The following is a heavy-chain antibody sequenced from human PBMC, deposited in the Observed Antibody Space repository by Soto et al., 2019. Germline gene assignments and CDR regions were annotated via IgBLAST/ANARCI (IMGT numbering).Heavy chain of an antibody. CDR2: IYYSGST. J-gene: IGHJ3*02. CDR1: GGSISSYY. Sequence: QVQLQESGPGLVKPSETLSLTCTVSGGSISSYYWSWIRQPPGKGLEWIGYIYYSGSTNYNPSIKSRVTISVDTSKNQFSLKLSSVTAADTAVYYCARDKVTFGGVIADAFDIWGQGTMVTVSS. V-gene: IGHV4-59*01. D-gene: IGHD3-16*02. CDR3: ARDKVTFGGVIADAFDI.